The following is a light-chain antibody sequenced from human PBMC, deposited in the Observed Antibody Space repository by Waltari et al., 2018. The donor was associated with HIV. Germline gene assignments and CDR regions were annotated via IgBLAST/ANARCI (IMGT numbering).Light chain of an antibody. CDR1: SSNIGPNT. CDR2: SNN. CDR3: AAWDENLNGL. V-gene: IGLV1-44*01. Sequence: QSVLTQPPSASGTPGQRVTISCSGSSSNIGPNTVHWYQPLPGSAPKLLIYSNNQRPSGVPDRVSAAKSGTSASLAISGLRSEDEAEYYCAAWDENLNGLFGGGTKLTVL. J-gene: IGLJ3*02.